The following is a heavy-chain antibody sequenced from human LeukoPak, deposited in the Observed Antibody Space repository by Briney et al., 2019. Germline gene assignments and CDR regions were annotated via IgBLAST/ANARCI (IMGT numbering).Heavy chain of an antibody. J-gene: IGHJ4*02. CDR3: AKDPSPDYDFWSGYPNPPGY. CDR2: ISGSGGST. CDR1: GFTFSSYA. D-gene: IGHD3-3*01. Sequence: QPGGSLRLSCAASGFTFSSYAMSWVRQAPGKGLEWVSAISGSGGSTYYADSVKGRFTISRDNSKNTLYLQMNSLRAEDTAVYYCAKDPSPDYDFWSGYPNPPGYWGQGTLVTVSS. V-gene: IGHV3-23*01.